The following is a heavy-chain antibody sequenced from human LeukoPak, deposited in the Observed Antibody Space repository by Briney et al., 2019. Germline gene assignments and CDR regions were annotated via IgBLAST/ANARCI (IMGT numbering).Heavy chain of an antibody. V-gene: IGHV1-46*01. D-gene: IGHD5-24*01. Sequence: ASVKVSCKAFGYTFTSNYMHWVRQAPGQGPEWMGLINPDGGNTNYAQNFQGRVTLTRDTSTSTVYMELSSLRSEDTAIYYCARIRDGYNDAYDIWGQGTVVTVPS. CDR3: ARIRDGYNDAYDI. J-gene: IGHJ3*02. CDR2: INPDGGNT. CDR1: GYTFTSNY.